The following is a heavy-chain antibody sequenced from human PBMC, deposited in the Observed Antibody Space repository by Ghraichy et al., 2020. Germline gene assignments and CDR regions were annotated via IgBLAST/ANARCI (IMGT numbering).Heavy chain of an antibody. V-gene: IGHV4-31*03. CDR1: GGSISSANYY. CDR3: ARSITIFGVVTPDY. Sequence: SETLSLTCTVSGGSISSANYYWSWIRQHPGKGLEWIGYIYYSGTTHYNPSLKSRLTISVDTSKNQFSLRLSSVTAADTAVYYCARSITIFGVVTPDYWGQGTLVTVSS. CDR2: IYYSGTT. J-gene: IGHJ4*02. D-gene: IGHD3-3*01.